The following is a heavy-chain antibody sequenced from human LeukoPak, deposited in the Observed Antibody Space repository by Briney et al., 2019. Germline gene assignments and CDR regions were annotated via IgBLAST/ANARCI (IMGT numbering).Heavy chain of an antibody. CDR2: INHSGST. CDR3: ARGALHYYYYYMDV. Sequence: SETLSLTCAVYGGSFSGYYWSWIRQPPGKGLEWIGEINHSGSTNYNPSLKSRVTISVDTSKNQFSLKLSSVTAGDTAVYYCARGALHYYYYYMDVWGKGTTVTVSS. J-gene: IGHJ6*03. CDR1: GGSFSGYY. D-gene: IGHD6-6*01. V-gene: IGHV4-34*01.